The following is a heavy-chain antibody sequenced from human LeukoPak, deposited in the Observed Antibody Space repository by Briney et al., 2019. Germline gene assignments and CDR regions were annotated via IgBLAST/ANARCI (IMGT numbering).Heavy chain of an antibody. V-gene: IGHV3-23*01. CDR3: AKDNYDFWSGYYIDY. D-gene: IGHD3-3*01. CDR2: ISGSGGST. J-gene: IGHJ4*02. CDR1: GFTFSSYE. Sequence: GGSLRLSCAASGFTFSSYEMNWVRQAPGKGLEWVSAISGSGGSTYYADSVKGRFTISRDNSKNTLYLQMNSLRAEDTAVYYCAKDNYDFWSGYYIDYWGQGTLVTVSS.